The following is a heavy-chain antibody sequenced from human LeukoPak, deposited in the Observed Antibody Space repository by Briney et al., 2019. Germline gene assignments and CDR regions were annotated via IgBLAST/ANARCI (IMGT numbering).Heavy chain of an antibody. CDR3: AREDGTAMDNAFDI. J-gene: IGHJ3*02. CDR1: GGSISSGSYY. CDR2: IYTSGST. V-gene: IGHV4-61*02. D-gene: IGHD5-18*01. Sequence: SETLSLTCTVSGGSISSGSYYWSWIRQPAGKGLEWIGRIYTSGSTNYNPSLKSRVTISVDTSKNQFSLKLRSVTAADTAVYYCAREDGTAMDNAFDIWGQGTMVTVSS.